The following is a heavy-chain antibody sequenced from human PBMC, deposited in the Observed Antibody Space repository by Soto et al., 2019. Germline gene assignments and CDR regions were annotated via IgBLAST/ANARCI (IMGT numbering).Heavy chain of an antibody. Sequence: VGSLRLSCAASGFTFSKHAMSWVRQAPGKGLEWVSGISGSGGITYYADSVEGRFTISRDNFKNILYLQMNSLRAEDTAVYYCAKEAPNLVPSYFDYWGQGTQVTVSS. V-gene: IGHV3-23*01. CDR1: GFTFSKHA. D-gene: IGHD2-8*02. CDR2: ISGSGGIT. CDR3: AKEAPNLVPSYFDY. J-gene: IGHJ4*02.